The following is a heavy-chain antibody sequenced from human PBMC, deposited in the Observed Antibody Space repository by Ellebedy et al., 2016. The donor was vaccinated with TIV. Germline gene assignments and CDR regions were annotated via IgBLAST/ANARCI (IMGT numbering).Heavy chain of an antibody. J-gene: IGHJ3*02. Sequence: ASVKVSXXASGYSFTTYYMHWVRQAPGQGLEWMGIINPSGGSTTYAQKFQGRVTMTRDTSISTAYMELSSLKSDDTAVYYCARGPRGWEVAGVAFNIWGQGTMVTVSS. CDR2: INPSGGST. CDR1: GYSFTTYY. V-gene: IGHV1-46*01. CDR3: ARGPRGWEVAGVAFNI. D-gene: IGHD1-26*01.